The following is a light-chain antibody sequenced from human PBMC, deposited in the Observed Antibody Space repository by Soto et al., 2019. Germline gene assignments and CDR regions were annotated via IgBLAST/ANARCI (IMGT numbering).Light chain of an antibody. V-gene: IGKV3-15*01. J-gene: IGKJ4*01. CDR1: QSLGSD. CDR3: QQYPNWPPLT. CDR2: GAS. Sequence: EIVMTQSPATLSVSPGDRATLSCRASQSLGSDLAWYQQKPGQAPRLLIFGASTRATGIPARFSGSGSGTELTLTISSMQSEDFAVSYCQQYPNWPPLTFGEGTKVEIK.